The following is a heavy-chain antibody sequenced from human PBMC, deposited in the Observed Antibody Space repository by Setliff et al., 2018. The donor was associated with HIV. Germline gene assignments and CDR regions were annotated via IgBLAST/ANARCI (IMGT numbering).Heavy chain of an antibody. J-gene: IGHJ3*02. CDR1: GFSVSSSY. CDR3: ARAKGSGTYVFDI. V-gene: IGHV3-53*01. CDR2: TYSDDSP. D-gene: IGHD2-15*01. Sequence: GGSLRLSCAATGFSVSSSYLSWVRQAPGKGLEWVSITYSDDSPYYTDSVKGRFTISRYNSKDTLYLQMNSLRAEDTAVYYCARAKGSGTYVFDIWGQGTMVTVSS.